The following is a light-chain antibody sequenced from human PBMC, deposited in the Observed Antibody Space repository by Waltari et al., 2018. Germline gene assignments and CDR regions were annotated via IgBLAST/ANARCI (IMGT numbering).Light chain of an antibody. CDR2: GNN. J-gene: IGLJ3*02. CDR1: SPNIGAGHD. Sequence: QSILTQPTSVSGAPGPRVTIPCTGSSPNIGAGHDVHWYQAFPGTAPNLLLYGNNNRPSAVPDRFSCSKSGSSASLAINGLQAEDEADYYCQSFDSNVRGGVVFGGGTKVTVL. V-gene: IGLV1-40*01. CDR3: QSFDSNVRGGVV.